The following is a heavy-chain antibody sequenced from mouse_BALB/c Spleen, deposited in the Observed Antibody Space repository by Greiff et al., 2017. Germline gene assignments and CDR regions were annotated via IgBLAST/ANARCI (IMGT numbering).Heavy chain of an antibody. V-gene: IGHV14-3*02. CDR3: ALYGNYAMDY. Sequence: EVQLQQSGAELAKPGASVKLSCTASGFNIKDTYMHWVKQRPEQGLEWIGRIDPANGNTKYDPKFQGKATITADTSSNTAYLQLSSLTSEDTAVYYCALYGNYAMDYWGQGTSVTVSS. CDR2: IDPANGNT. D-gene: IGHD2-1*01. J-gene: IGHJ4*01. CDR1: GFNIKDTY.